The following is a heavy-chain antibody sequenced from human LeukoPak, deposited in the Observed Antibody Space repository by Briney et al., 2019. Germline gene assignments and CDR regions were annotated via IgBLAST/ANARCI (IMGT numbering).Heavy chain of an antibody. CDR3: ARGRPHGNDY. Sequence: GGSLRLSCSASGFTFSNFWMGWVRQAPGKGLEWVANIKQDETEKFYLGSVKGRFTISRDNAKNSLYLQMNSLRVEDTAVYYCARGRPHGNDYWGQGTLVTVSS. CDR2: IKQDETEK. CDR1: GFTFSNFW. D-gene: IGHD4-23*01. V-gene: IGHV3-7*01. J-gene: IGHJ4*02.